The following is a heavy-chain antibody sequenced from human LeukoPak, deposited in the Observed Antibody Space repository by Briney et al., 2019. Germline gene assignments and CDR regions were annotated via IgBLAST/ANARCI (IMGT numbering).Heavy chain of an antibody. CDR2: IYSGGST. CDR1: GFTVSSNY. Sequence: GGSLRLSCAASGFTVSSNYMSWVRQAPGKGLEWVSVIYSGGSTYYADSVKGRFTISRDNSKNTLYLQMNSLRAEDTAVYYCARDGSPYYYDSSGYSHWGQGTLVTVSS. J-gene: IGHJ4*02. V-gene: IGHV3-66*01. D-gene: IGHD3-22*01. CDR3: ARDGSPYYYDSSGYSH.